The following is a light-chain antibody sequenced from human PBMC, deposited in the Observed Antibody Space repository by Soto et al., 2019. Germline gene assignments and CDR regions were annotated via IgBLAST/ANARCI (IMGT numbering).Light chain of an antibody. V-gene: IGLV1-51*01. CDR3: GTWDSSLSAGV. CDR2: DNN. Sequence: QSVLTQPPSVSAAPGKKVTISCSGSSSNIGNNYVSWYQQLPGTAPKLLIYDNNERPSGIPDRFSGSKSGTSATLVITGLQTGDEADYYCGTWDSSLSAGVFGGGTQLTVL. CDR1: SSNIGNNY. J-gene: IGLJ7*01.